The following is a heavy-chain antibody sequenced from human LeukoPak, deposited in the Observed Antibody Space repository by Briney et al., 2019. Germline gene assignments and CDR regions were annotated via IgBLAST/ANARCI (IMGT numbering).Heavy chain of an antibody. CDR3: ARRSVDTAMEQFDY. J-gene: IGHJ4*02. D-gene: IGHD5-18*01. CDR2: IYYSGST. Sequence: PSETLSLTCTVSGGSISSGGYYWSWIRQHPGKGLEWIGYIYYSGSTYYNPSLKSRVTISVDTSKNQFSLKLSSVTAADTAVYYCARRSVDTAMEQFDYWGQGTLVTVSS. CDR1: GGSISSGGYY. V-gene: IGHV4-31*03.